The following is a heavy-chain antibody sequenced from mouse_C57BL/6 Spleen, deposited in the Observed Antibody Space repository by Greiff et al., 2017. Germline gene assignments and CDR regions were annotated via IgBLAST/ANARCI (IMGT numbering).Heavy chain of an antibody. CDR1: GYAFSSYW. V-gene: IGHV1-80*01. J-gene: IGHJ1*03. CDR2: IYPGDGDT. D-gene: IGHD1-1*01. CDR3: ARRGRTVVDRYGSFDV. Sequence: QVQLQQSGAELVKPGASVKISCKASGYAFSSYWMNWVKQRPGKGLEWIGQIYPGDGDTNYNGKFKGKATLTADKSSSTAYMQLSSLTSEDSAVYVCARRGRTVVDRYGSFDVWGTGTTVTVSS.